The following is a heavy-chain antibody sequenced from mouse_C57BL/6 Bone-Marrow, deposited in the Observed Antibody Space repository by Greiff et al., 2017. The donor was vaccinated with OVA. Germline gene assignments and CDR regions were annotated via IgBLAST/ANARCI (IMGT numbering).Heavy chain of an antibody. D-gene: IGHD4-1*01. CDR1: GFTSISYA. CDR3: ARDWAWFAY. CDR2: ISDGGSYT. J-gene: IGHJ3*01. V-gene: IGHV5-4*01. Sequence: EVKLVESGGGLVKPGGSLKLSCAASGFTSISYAMSWVRQTPEKRLEWVATISDGGSYTYYPDNVKGRFTISRDNAKNNLYLQMSHLKSEDTAMYYCARDWAWFAYWGQGTLVTVSA.